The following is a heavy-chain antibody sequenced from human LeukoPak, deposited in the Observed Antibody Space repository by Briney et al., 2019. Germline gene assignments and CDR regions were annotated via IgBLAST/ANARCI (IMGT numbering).Heavy chain of an antibody. V-gene: IGHV3-53*01. Sequence: GGSLRLSCAASGFIVSDSYMNWVRQASGTGLEWVSVMHSDGRTFYADSVKDRFTISRDKSKNMLYLQMDSLRAEDTAVYYCARDPDDRSGLDAFETWGQGTQVIVS. CDR1: GFIVSDSY. J-gene: IGHJ3*02. CDR2: MHSDGRT. CDR3: ARDPDDRSGLDAFET. D-gene: IGHD3-22*01.